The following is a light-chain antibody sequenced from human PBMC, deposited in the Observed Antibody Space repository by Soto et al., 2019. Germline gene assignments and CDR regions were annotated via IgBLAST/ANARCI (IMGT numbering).Light chain of an antibody. V-gene: IGKV1-39*01. CDR2: AAS. J-gene: IGKJ3*01. CDR1: QPLDRY. Sequence: IQMTQSPSSLSASVGDTVTITYRASQPLDRYLNWFQHKSGQAPKLLMNAASTLRSGVPSRFSASGSGTDFTLTISSLQPEDYATYYCQQSYNAPFNFGPGTKVDIK. CDR3: QQSYNAPFN.